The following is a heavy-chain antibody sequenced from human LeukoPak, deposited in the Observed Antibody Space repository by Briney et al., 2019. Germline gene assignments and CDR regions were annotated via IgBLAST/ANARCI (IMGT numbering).Heavy chain of an antibody. CDR1: GGTFSSYA. CDR3: ARAGQYGDYGDY. J-gene: IGHJ4*02. D-gene: IGHD4-17*01. Sequence: HWASVKVSCKASGGTFSSYAISWVRQAPGQGLEWMGWINPNSGGTNYAQKFQGRVTMTRDTSISTAYMELSRLRSDDTAVYYCARAGQYGDYGDYWGQGTLVTVSS. V-gene: IGHV1-2*02. CDR2: INPNSGGT.